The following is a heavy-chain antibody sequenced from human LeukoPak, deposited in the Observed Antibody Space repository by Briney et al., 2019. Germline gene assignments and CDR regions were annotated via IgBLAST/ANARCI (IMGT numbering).Heavy chain of an antibody. J-gene: IGHJ6*02. CDR2: ISSSGGTI. Sequence: GGSLRLSCAASGFTFSDYYMSWIRQAPGKGLEWVSYISSSGGTIYYADSVKGRFTISRDNAKNSLYLQMNSLRAEDTAVYYCARALGIAVAGLQYGMDVWGQGTTVTVSS. CDR3: ARALGIAVAGLQYGMDV. CDR1: GFTFSDYY. V-gene: IGHV3-11*01. D-gene: IGHD6-19*01.